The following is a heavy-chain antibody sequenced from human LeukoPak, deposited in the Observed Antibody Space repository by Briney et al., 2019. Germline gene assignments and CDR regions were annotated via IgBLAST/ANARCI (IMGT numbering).Heavy chain of an antibody. CDR1: GFTVSSNY. V-gene: IGHV3-66*01. D-gene: IGHD3-3*02. J-gene: IGHJ6*02. CDR2: IYSGGST. Sequence: GGSLRLSCAASGFTVSSNYMSWVRQAPGKGLEWVSVIYSGGSTYYADSVKGRFTISRDNSKNTLYLQMNSLRAEDTAVYYCAKAFFPLYYYYGMDVWGQGTTVTVSS. CDR3: AKAFFPLYYYYGMDV.